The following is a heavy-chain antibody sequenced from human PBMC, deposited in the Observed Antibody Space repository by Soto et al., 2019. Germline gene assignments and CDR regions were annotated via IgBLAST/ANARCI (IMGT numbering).Heavy chain of an antibody. D-gene: IGHD3-22*01. CDR1: RFTFGDYA. Sequence: GGSLRLSCTASRFTFGDYAMRCVRQAPGKGLECVGFIGSTAYGGTTEYAASVKGRFTISRDDSKSIAYLRMNSLKTEDTAVYYCSRDLQQGRGSGYYGFGMDVWGQGTTVTVSS. CDR2: IGSTAYGGTT. CDR3: SRDLQQGRGSGYYGFGMDV. J-gene: IGHJ6*02. V-gene: IGHV3-49*04.